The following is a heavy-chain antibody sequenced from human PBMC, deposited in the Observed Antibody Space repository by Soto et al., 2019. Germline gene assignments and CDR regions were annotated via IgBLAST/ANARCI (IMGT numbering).Heavy chain of an antibody. CDR2: INPKSGGT. J-gene: IGHJ3*02. CDR1: GYTFTAYY. Sequence: GASVKVSCKASGYTFTAYYMHGVRQAPGQGLEWMGWINPKSGGTKYAQKFQGRVSMTRDTSISTAYMELSRLRSDDTAVYYCAREVAVADNDAFDIWGQGTMVTVSS. D-gene: IGHD6-19*01. V-gene: IGHV1-2*02. CDR3: AREVAVADNDAFDI.